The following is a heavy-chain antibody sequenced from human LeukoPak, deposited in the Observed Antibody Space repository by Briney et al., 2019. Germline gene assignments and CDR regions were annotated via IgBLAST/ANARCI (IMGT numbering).Heavy chain of an antibody. D-gene: IGHD2-2*01. V-gene: IGHV3-23*01. CDR3: AKAYCSSTSCYVDY. J-gene: IGHJ4*02. Sequence: PGGSLRLSCAASGFTFSSYAMSWVRQAPGKGLEWASAISGSGGSTYYADSVKGRFTISRDNSKNTLYLQMNSLRAEDTAVYYCAKAYCSSTSCYVDYWGQGTLVTVSS. CDR1: GFTFSSYA. CDR2: ISGSGGST.